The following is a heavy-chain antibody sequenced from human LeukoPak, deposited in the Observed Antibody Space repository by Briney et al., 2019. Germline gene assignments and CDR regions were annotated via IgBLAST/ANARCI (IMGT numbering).Heavy chain of an antibody. J-gene: IGHJ5*02. V-gene: IGHV4-4*07. D-gene: IGHD3-10*01. CDR1: GGSISSYY. CDR3: ARDYGSGSYVNWFDP. Sequence: PSETLSLTCTVSGGSISSYYWSWIRQPAGKGLEWIGRIYTSWSTNYNPSLKSRVTMSVDTSKNQFSLKLSSVTAADTAVYYCARDYGSGSYVNWFDPWGQGTLVTVSS. CDR2: IYTSWST.